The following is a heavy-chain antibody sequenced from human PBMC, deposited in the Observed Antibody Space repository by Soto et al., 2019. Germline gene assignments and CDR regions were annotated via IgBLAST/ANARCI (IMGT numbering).Heavy chain of an antibody. CDR1: GFIFSSYN. CDR3: ARDRIVGPTTVTDDY. J-gene: IGHJ4*02. Sequence: PGGSLRLSCATSGFIFSSYNMNWVRQAPGRGLEWVASISRSSSSIYYADSVQGRFTIARDNADNSLFLQMSNLTGEDTAVYYCARDRIVGPTTVTDDYWGQGTLVTVSS. V-gene: IGHV3-21*01. D-gene: IGHD4-17*01. CDR2: ISRSSSSI.